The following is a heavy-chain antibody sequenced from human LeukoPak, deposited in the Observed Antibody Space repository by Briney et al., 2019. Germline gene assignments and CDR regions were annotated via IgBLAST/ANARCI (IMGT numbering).Heavy chain of an antibody. Sequence: SETLSLTCTVSGGSISSYYWSWIRQPPGKRLEWIGYIHYSGSTNYNPPLKSRVTISVDTSKNQFSLRLSSVTAADTAVYYCARRSGYTYGMDYWGQGTLVTVSS. CDR1: GGSISSYY. V-gene: IGHV4-59*08. CDR3: ARRSGYTYGMDY. J-gene: IGHJ4*02. CDR2: IHYSGST. D-gene: IGHD5-18*01.